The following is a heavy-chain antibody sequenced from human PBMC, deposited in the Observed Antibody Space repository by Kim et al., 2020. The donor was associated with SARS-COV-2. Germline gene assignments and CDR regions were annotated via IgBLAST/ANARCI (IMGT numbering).Heavy chain of an antibody. Sequence: GGSLRLSCAASGFTFDDYAMHWVRQAPGKGLEWVSGISWNSGSIGYADSVKGRFTISRDNAKNSLYLQMNSLRAEDTALYYCAKGDLRYFDWSPLDYWGQGTLVTVSS. CDR2: ISWNSGSI. D-gene: IGHD3-9*01. J-gene: IGHJ4*02. CDR1: GFTFDDYA. CDR3: AKGDLRYFDWSPLDY. V-gene: IGHV3-9*01.